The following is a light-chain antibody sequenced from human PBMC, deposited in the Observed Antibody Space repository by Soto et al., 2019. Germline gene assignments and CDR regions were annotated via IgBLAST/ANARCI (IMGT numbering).Light chain of an antibody. CDR3: QQYNSFPYT. CDR2: KAS. Sequence: DIQMTQSPSTLSASVGDRVTIPCRASQSISSWLAWYQQKPGKAPKLLMYKASTLESGVPSRFSGSGSGTEFTLTIRRLQPDDFATYYGQQYNSFPYTFGQGTRLE. CDR1: QSISSW. V-gene: IGKV1-5*03. J-gene: IGKJ2*01.